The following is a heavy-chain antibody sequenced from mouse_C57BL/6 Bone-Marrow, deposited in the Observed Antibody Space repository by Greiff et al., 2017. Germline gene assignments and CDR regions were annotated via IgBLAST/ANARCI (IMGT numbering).Heavy chain of an antibody. D-gene: IGHD2-2*01. J-gene: IGHJ2*01. V-gene: IGHV1-63*01. CDR3: ARSWLREGYFDY. CDR1: GYTFTNYW. Sequence: QVQLQQSGAELVRPGTSVKMSCKASGYTFTNYWIGWAKQRPGHGLEWIGDIYPGGGYTNYNEKFKGKATLTADKSSSTAYMQFSSLTSEDSAIYYCARSWLREGYFDYGGRGNTLTVSS. CDR2: IYPGGGYT.